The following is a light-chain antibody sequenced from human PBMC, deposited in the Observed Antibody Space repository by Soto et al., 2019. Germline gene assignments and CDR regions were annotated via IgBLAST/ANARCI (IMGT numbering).Light chain of an antibody. CDR3: CSYAGSYTFV. V-gene: IGLV2-11*01. J-gene: IGLJ1*01. CDR1: SCGVGGYNY. CDR2: DVS. Sequence: QCALTQPRSVSGSPGQSVTISCTGTSCGVGGYNYVSWYQQHPGKAPKLMIYDVSKRPSGVPDRFSGSKSGNTASLTISGLQAEDEADYYCCSYAGSYTFVFGTGTKVTAL.